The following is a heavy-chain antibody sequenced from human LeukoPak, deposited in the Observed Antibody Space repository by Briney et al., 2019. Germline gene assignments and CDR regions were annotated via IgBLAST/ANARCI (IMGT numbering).Heavy chain of an antibody. D-gene: IGHD5-24*01. CDR2: INSDGSST. CDR3: ASQDGYIDAFDI. J-gene: IGHJ3*02. Sequence: PGGSLRLSCAASGFTFSSYWMHWVRQAPGKGLVWVSRINSDGSSTSYADSVKGRFTISRDNAKNTLYLQMDSLRAEDTAVYYCASQDGYIDAFDIWGQGTMVTVSS. V-gene: IGHV3-74*01. CDR1: GFTFSSYW.